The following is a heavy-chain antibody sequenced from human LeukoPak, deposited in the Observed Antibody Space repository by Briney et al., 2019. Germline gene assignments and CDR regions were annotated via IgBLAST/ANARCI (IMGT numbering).Heavy chain of an antibody. D-gene: IGHD3-3*01. CDR1: GGSISSGGYY. V-gene: IGHV4-30-2*01. Sequence: SETLSLTCTVSGGSISSGGYYWSWIRQPPGKGLEWIGYIYHSGSTYYNPSLKSRVTISVDRSKNQFSLKLSSVTAADTAVYYCARRSFWSGPKEGSAFFDYWGQGTLVTVSS. CDR2: IYHSGST. J-gene: IGHJ4*02. CDR3: ARRSFWSGPKEGSAFFDY.